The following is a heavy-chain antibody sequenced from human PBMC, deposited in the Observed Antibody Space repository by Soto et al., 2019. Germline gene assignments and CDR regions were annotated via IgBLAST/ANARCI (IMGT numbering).Heavy chain of an antibody. CDR1: GGSFSGYY. CDR2: INHSGST. D-gene: IGHD6-13*01. J-gene: IGHJ3*02. Sequence: QVQLQQWGAGLLKPSETLSLTCAVYGGSFSGYYWSWIRQPPGKGLEWIGEINHSGSTNYNPSLKSRVTISVDTSKNQFSLKRSSVTAADTAVYYCANKQHLDAFDIWGQGTMVTVSS. V-gene: IGHV4-34*01. CDR3: ANKQHLDAFDI.